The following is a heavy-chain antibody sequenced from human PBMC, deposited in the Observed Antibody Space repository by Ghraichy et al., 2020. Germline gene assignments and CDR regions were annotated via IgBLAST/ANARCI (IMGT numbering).Heavy chain of an antibody. D-gene: IGHD2-21*02. J-gene: IGHJ6*02. CDR1: GYTFRSYG. CDR3: ARVVGGGGDFYSIYCYGMDV. CDR2: ISPNNENS. Sequence: ASVKVSCKASGYTFRSYGISWVRQAPGQGLEWMGWISPNNENSNYAQKFQGRVTVTTDTPTSTVHMELRGLRSEDTAVYYCARVVGGGGDFYSIYCYGMDVWGQGTTVTVSS. V-gene: IGHV1-18*01.